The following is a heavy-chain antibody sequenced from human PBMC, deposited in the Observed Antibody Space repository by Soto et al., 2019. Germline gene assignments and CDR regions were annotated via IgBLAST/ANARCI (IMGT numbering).Heavy chain of an antibody. CDR1: GGSISSYY. CDR3: ARGRLRERPQFDY. D-gene: IGHD1-26*01. Sequence: NPSETLSLTCTVSGGSISSYYWSWIRQPPGKGLEWIGYIYYSGSTNYNPSLKSRVTISVDTSKNQFSLKLSSVTAADTAVYYCARGRLRERPQFDYWGQGTLVTVSS. V-gene: IGHV4-59*01. J-gene: IGHJ4*02. CDR2: IYYSGST.